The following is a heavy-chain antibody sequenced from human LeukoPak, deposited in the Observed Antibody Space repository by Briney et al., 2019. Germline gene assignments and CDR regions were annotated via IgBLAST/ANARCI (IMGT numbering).Heavy chain of an antibody. CDR2: IYTGAST. CDR1: GFTVSSNH. V-gene: IGHV3-53*01. D-gene: IGHD6-13*01. J-gene: IGHJ4*02. CDR3: ASHSGSWYGFDY. Sequence: WGSLTLSCAASGFTVSSNHMSWLRQAPGKGLEWVSVIYTGASTYYADSVKGRFTISRDNSKNTLYLQMNSLRAEDTAVYYCASHSGSWYGFDYWGQGTLVTVSS.